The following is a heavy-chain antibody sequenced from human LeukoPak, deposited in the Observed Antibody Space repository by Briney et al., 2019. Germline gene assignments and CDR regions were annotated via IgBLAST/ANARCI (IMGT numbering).Heavy chain of an antibody. V-gene: IGHV6-1*01. CDR2: TYYRSKWYN. Sequence: SQTLSLTCAISGDTVSSSSAAWNWIRQSPSRGLEWLGRTYYRSKWYNDYAVSVKSRITFNPDTAKSQFSLQLKSVTPEDTAIYYCARESYSSSWYRFDNWGQGTLVTVSS. CDR3: ARESYSSSWYRFDN. J-gene: IGHJ4*02. D-gene: IGHD6-13*01. CDR1: GDTVSSSSAA.